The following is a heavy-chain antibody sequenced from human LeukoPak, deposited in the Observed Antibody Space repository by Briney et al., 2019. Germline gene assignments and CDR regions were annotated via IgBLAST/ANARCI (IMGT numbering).Heavy chain of an antibody. CDR3: ARGLRGSRLRYYYYMDV. CDR2: INHSGST. V-gene: IGHV4-34*01. CDR1: GGSFSGYY. D-gene: IGHD3-16*01. J-gene: IGHJ6*03. Sequence: PSETLSLTCAVYGGSFSGYYWSWIRQPPGKGLEWSGEINHSGSTNYNPSLKSRVTISVDTSKNQFSLKLSSVTAADTAVYYCARGLRGSRLRYYYYMDVWGKGTTVTVSS.